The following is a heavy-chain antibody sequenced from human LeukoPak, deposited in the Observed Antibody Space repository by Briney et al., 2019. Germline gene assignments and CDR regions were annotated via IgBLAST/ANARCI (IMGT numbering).Heavy chain of an antibody. J-gene: IGHJ4*02. V-gene: IGHV1-8*03. CDR1: GYTFTDYY. CDR3: TREGLDY. Sequence: ASVKVSCKASGYTFTDYYIHWVRQAPGQGLEWMGYKNPNSGSSAYAQKFQGRVTITTDASISTAYMEVSGLRSEDTALYYCTREGLDYWGQGTLVTVSS. CDR2: KNPNSGSS.